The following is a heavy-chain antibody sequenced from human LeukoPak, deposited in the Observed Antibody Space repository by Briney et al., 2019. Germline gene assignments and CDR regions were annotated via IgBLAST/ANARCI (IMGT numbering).Heavy chain of an antibody. CDR3: ASLYYYDSSGYSFDY. CDR2: TYYSGST. D-gene: IGHD3-22*01. Sequence: SETLSLTCTVSGGSISSYYWSWIRQPPGKGLEWIGYTYYSGSTNYNPSLKSRVTISVDTSKNQFALKLSSVTAADTAVYYCASLYYYDSSGYSFDYWGQGTLVTVSS. V-gene: IGHV4-59*01. CDR1: GGSISSYY. J-gene: IGHJ4*02.